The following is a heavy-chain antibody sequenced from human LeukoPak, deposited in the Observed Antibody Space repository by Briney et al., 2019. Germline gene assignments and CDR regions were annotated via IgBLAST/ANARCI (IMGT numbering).Heavy chain of an antibody. CDR3: ARGQPYGDYVYYGMDV. CDR2: ISAYNGNT. Sequence: ASVKVSCKASGYTFTSYGISWVRQAPGQGLEWMGWISAYNGNTNYAQKLQGRVTMTTGTSTSTAYMELRSLRSDDTAVYYCARGQPYGDYVYYGMDVWGQGTTVTVSS. V-gene: IGHV1-18*01. D-gene: IGHD4-17*01. J-gene: IGHJ6*02. CDR1: GYTFTSYG.